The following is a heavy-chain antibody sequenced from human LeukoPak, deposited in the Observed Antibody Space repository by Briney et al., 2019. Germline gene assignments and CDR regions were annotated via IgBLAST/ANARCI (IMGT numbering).Heavy chain of an antibody. J-gene: IGHJ4*02. CDR1: GYTFTGYY. CDR3: ARARKTGGDRYYFDY. Sequence: ASVKVSCKASGYTFTGYYMHWVRQAPGQGLEWMGWINPNSGGTNYAQKFQGRVTMTRDTSISTAYMELSRLRSDDTAVYYCARARKTGGDRYYFDYWGQGTLVTVSS. CDR2: INPNSGGT. V-gene: IGHV1-2*02. D-gene: IGHD1-14*01.